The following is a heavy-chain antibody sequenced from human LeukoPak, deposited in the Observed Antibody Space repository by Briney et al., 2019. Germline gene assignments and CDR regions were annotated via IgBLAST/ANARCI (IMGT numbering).Heavy chain of an antibody. CDR3: ATTPRGQQLGQTDY. J-gene: IGHJ4*02. Sequence: ASVKVSCKASGGTFSSYAIGWVRQAPGQGLEWMGGIIPIFGTANYAQKFQGRVTITADKSTSTAYMELSSLRSEDTAVYYCATTPRGQQLGQTDYWGQGTLVTVSS. D-gene: IGHD6-13*01. CDR1: GGTFSSYA. V-gene: IGHV1-69*06. CDR2: IIPIFGTA.